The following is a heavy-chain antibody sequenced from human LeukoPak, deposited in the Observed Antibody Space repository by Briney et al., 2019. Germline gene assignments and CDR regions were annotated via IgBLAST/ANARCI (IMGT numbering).Heavy chain of an antibody. J-gene: IGHJ4*02. Sequence: PSETLSLTCTVSGGSISSYYWSWIRQPPGKGLEWIGYSYYSGSTNYNPSLKSRVTISVDTSKNQFSLKLSSVTAADTAVYYCASSSGWYYYFDYWGQGTLVTVSS. CDR2: SYYSGST. D-gene: IGHD6-19*01. CDR3: ASSSGWYYYFDY. V-gene: IGHV4-59*01. CDR1: GGSISSYY.